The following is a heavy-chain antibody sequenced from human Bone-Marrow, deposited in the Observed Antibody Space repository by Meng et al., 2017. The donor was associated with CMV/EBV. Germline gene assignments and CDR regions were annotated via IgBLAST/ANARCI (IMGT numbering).Heavy chain of an antibody. CDR3: ATYLNNGRWLQPYLDY. V-gene: IGHV4-59*01. CDR2: IYYSGST. Sequence: GSLRLSCTVSGGSISSYYWSWIRQPPGKGLEWIGYIYYSGSTNYNPSLKSRVTISVDTSKTQFSLKLSSVSATDTAVDYCATYLNNGRWLQPYLDYWGQGTLVTVSS. D-gene: IGHD5-24*01. J-gene: IGHJ4*02. CDR1: GGSISSYY.